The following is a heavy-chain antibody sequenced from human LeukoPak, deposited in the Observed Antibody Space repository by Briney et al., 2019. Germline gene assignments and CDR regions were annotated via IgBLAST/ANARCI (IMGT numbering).Heavy chain of an antibody. CDR3: GRRGYGSGRYYFDI. Sequence: GAPLQISCQGSGSLFTSYWIGGVRQLPGKGLGRMGIIYPGDTDTRYSPSFQGQVTTSAEKSISIGYLQGSSLKASDTGMYCCGRRGYGSGRYYFDIWGQGRMVTVSS. D-gene: IGHD3-10*01. V-gene: IGHV5-51*01. CDR1: GSLFTSYW. CDR2: IYPGDTDT. J-gene: IGHJ3*02.